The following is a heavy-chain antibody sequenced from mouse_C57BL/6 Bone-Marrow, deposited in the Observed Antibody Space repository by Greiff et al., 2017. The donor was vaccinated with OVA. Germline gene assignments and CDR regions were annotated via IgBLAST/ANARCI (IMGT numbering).Heavy chain of an antibody. J-gene: IGHJ2*01. CDR1: GFSFTGFY. CDR3: SRGTGFEY. Sequence: VQLQPSGPELVKPGASVKISRKASGFSFTGFYMHWVKQSHGTILDWIGYIYPYNGVSSYNQKFTGKATLTIDKSSSTADMERRSLTSEDSAICYCSRGTGFEYWGQGTTLTVTS. D-gene: IGHD3-3*01. CDR2: IYPYNGVS. V-gene: IGHV1-31*01.